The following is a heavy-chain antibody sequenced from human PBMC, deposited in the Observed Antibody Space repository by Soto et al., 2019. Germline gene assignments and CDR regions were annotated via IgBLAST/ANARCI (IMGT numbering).Heavy chain of an antibody. CDR2: TYYRSKWYN. J-gene: IGHJ5*02. V-gene: IGHV6-1*01. D-gene: IGHD6-19*01. CDR3: ARGRSVSGWHKRRTGWFDP. Sequence: PSQTLSLTCAISGDSVSSNSAAWNWIRQSPSRGLEWLGRTYYRSKWYNDYAVSVKSRITINPDTSKNQFSLQLNSVTPEDTAVYYCARGRSVSGWHKRRTGWFDPRGQGTLVTVSS. CDR1: GDSVSSNSAA.